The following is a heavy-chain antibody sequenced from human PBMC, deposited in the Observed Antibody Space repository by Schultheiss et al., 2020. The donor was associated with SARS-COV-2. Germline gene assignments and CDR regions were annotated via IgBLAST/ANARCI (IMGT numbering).Heavy chain of an antibody. D-gene: IGHD3-3*01. CDR1: GGSVSSGSYY. J-gene: IGHJ6*03. CDR2: INHSGSA. CDR3: ARGYTDFWSGNSPAYYYYYYMDV. V-gene: IGHV4-61*03. Sequence: SETLSLTCTVSGGSVSSGSYYWSWIRQPPGKGLQWIGEINHSGSARYNPSLKSRVTISVDTSKNHFSLKLSSVTAADTAVYYCARGYTDFWSGNSPAYYYYYYMDVWDKGTTVTVSS.